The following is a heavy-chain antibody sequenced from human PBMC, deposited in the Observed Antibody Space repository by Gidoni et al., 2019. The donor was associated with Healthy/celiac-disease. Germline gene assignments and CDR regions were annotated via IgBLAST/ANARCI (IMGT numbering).Heavy chain of an antibody. Sequence: QLQLQESCPGLVKPSETLSRTCTVSGGSIRSSSYSWGWIRQPPGKGPEWIGSSYYSGSPYYNPSLKVRDTISVDASKNQFSLTLSSVTAADTAVYYCASLDYWGQGTLVTVSS. CDR3: ASLDY. CDR1: GGSIRSSSYS. CDR2: SYYSGSP. J-gene: IGHJ4*02. V-gene: IGHV4-39*01.